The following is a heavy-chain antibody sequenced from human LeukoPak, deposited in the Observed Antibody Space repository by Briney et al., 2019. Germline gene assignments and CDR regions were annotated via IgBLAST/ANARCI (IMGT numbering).Heavy chain of an antibody. Sequence: GESLKISCKSSGYSFTSYWISWVPQMPEKGLEWMGRIDPSDSYTNYSPSFQGHVTISADKSISTAYLQWSSLKASDTAMFYCARPSVDGSGSYPYWGQGTLVTVSS. CDR2: IDPSDSYT. V-gene: IGHV5-10-1*01. J-gene: IGHJ4*02. CDR3: ARPSVDGSGSYPY. CDR1: GYSFTSYW. D-gene: IGHD3-10*01.